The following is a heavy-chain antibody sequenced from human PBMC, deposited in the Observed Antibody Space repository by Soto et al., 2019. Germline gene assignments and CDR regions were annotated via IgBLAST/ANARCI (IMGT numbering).Heavy chain of an antibody. V-gene: IGHV1-18*01. D-gene: IGHD2-15*01. Sequence: QVQLEQSGDEVKKPGASVKVSCKASGYIFVNYGIAWVRQAPGQGLEWLGWISPYTGNTYYATKVQGRLTLTTDTPPGSAFMAGGSLNSADPAVYYWAVVVLYVPPTPQDVGGQGTTATVPS. J-gene: IGHJ6*02. CDR1: GYIFVNYG. CDR2: ISPYTGNT. CDR3: AVVVLYVPPTPQDV.